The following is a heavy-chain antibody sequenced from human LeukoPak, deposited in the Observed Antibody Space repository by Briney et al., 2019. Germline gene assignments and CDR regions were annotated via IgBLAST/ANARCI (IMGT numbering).Heavy chain of an antibody. Sequence: PGGSLRLSCAASGFTFSSYGMHWVRQAPGKGLEWVAVISYDGSNKYYADSVKGRFTISRDNSKNTLYLQMNSLRAEDTAVYYCAKPGVLRYWGQGTLVTVFS. D-gene: IGHD3-3*01. CDR3: AKPGVLRY. CDR1: GFTFSSYG. CDR2: ISYDGSNK. J-gene: IGHJ4*02. V-gene: IGHV3-30*18.